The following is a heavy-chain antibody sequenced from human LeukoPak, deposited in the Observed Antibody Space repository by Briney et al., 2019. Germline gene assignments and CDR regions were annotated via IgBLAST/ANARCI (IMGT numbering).Heavy chain of an antibody. CDR1: GGSVTSGNY. CDR3: ARAPPGY. Sequence: SQTLSLTCTVSGGSVTSGNYWNWIRQPAGKGLEWIGRIYTNGGASYNPSLKSRVTISIDASKNQFSLKLSSVTAADTAVYYCARAPPGYWGQGILVTVSS. J-gene: IGHJ4*02. CDR2: IYTNGGA. V-gene: IGHV4-61*02.